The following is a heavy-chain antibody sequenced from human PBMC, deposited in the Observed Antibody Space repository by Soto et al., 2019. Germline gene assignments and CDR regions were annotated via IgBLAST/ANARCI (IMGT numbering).Heavy chain of an antibody. CDR1: GGSISSDY. CDR3: VKDRSDTWSFDY. D-gene: IGHD2-8*02. J-gene: IGHJ4*02. CDR2: IYYSGST. Sequence: ETLSLTCTVSGGSISSDYWSWIRQPPGKGLEWIGYIYYSGSTNYNPSLKSRVTISVDTSKNQFSLKLSSVTAADTAVYYCVKDRSDTWSFDYWGQGTLVTVSS. V-gene: IGHV4-59*01.